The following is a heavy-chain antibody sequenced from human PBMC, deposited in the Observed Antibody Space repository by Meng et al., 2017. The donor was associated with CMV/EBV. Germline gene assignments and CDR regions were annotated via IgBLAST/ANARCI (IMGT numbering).Heavy chain of an antibody. D-gene: IGHD6-6*01. CDR1: GFTFSSYS. CDR2: ISSSNSYI. V-gene: IGHV3-21*01. CDR3: ARGFEQLAFY. Sequence: LSCAASGFTFSSYSMNWVRQAPGKGLEWVSSISSSNSYIYYADSVKGRFTISRDNAKNSLYLQMNSLRAEDTAVYYCARGFEQLAFYWGQGTLVTVSS. J-gene: IGHJ4*02.